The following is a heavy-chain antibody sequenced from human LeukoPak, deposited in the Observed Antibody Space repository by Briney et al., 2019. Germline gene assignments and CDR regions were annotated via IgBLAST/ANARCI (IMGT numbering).Heavy chain of an antibody. J-gene: IGHJ4*02. CDR1: GFTFSSYG. CDR2: INHSGST. D-gene: IGHD3-9*01. V-gene: IGHV4-34*08. Sequence: GSLRLSCAASGFTFSSYGMHWVRQAPGKGLEWIGEINHSGSTNYNPSLKSRVTISVDTSKNQFSLKLTSVTAADTAVYYCATNTRYFDWLPDYWGQGTVVTVSS. CDR3: ATNTRYFDWLPDY.